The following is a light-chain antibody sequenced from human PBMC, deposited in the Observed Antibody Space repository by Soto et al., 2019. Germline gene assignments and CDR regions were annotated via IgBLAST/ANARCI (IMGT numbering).Light chain of an antibody. Sequence: QSVLTQPPSASGTPGQRVTISCSGSSSNIGRDTVSWFQQLPGAAPKLLIYSTNQRPSGVPDRFSGSKSGTSASLAISGLQSEDEADYYCAVWDVSLNGWVFGGGTQLTVL. CDR1: SSNIGRDT. CDR2: STN. J-gene: IGLJ3*02. V-gene: IGLV1-44*01. CDR3: AVWDVSLNGWV.